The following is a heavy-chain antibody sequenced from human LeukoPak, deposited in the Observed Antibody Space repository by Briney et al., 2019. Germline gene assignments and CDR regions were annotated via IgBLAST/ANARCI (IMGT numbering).Heavy chain of an antibody. V-gene: IGHV1-8*01. CDR2: MNPNSGNT. D-gene: IGHD4-17*01. Sequence: ASVKVSCKASGYTFTSYDINWVRQATGQGLEWMGWMNPNSGNTGYAQKFQGRVTMTRNTSISTAYMELSSLRSEDTAVYYCARGDGSTTVPPNWVDPWGQGTLVTVSS. CDR1: GYTFTSYD. CDR3: ARGDGSTTVPPNWVDP. J-gene: IGHJ5*02.